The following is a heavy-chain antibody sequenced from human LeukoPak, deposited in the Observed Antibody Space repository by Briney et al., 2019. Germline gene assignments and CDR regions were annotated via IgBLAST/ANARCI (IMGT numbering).Heavy chain of an antibody. CDR3: ARFSGPAGFDY. J-gene: IGHJ4*02. Sequence: SETLSLTCTVSGGSISSYYWSWIRQPPGKGPEWIGYIYYSRSTNYNPSLKSRVTISVDTSKNQFSLKLSSVTAADTAVYYCARFSGPAGFDYWGQGTLVTVSS. CDR1: GGSISSYY. V-gene: IGHV4-59*01. D-gene: IGHD6-19*01. CDR2: IYYSRST.